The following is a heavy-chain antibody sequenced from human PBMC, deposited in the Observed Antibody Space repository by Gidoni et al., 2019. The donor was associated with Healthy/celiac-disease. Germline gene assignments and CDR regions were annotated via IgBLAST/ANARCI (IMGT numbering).Heavy chain of an antibody. CDR2: INHSGST. Sequence: RGSYWSWIRQPPGKGLEWIGEINHSGSTNYNPSLKSRVTISVDTSKNQFSLKLSSVTAADTAVYYCASIDSSGHYYYGMDVWGQGTTVTVSS. CDR1: RGSY. D-gene: IGHD6-25*01. V-gene: IGHV4-34*01. J-gene: IGHJ6*02. CDR3: ASIDSSGHYYYGMDV.